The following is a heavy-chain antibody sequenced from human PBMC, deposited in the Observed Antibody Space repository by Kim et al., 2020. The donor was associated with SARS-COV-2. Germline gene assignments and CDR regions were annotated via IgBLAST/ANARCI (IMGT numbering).Heavy chain of an antibody. CDR3: ARGAMGDFWTV. D-gene: IGHD3-3*01. V-gene: IGHV1-18*01. Sequence: TTHGQKLQGRVTMTPDTSTSKAYMELRSLRADDTAVYYCARGAMGDFWTVWGQGTTVTVSS. CDR2: T. J-gene: IGHJ6*02.